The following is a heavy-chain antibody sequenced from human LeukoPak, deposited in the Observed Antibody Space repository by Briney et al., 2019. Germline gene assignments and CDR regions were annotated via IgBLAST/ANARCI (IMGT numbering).Heavy chain of an antibody. D-gene: IGHD4-17*01. J-gene: IGHJ4*02. Sequence: SETLSLTCTVSGGSISSGSYYWSWIRQPAGKGLEWIGRIYTSGSTYYNPSLKSRVTISVDTSKNQFSLKLSSVTAADTAVYYCARAGDYGDYVGRYYFDYWGQGTLVTVSS. CDR2: IYTSGST. V-gene: IGHV4-61*02. CDR3: ARAGDYGDYVGRYYFDY. CDR1: GGSISSGSYY.